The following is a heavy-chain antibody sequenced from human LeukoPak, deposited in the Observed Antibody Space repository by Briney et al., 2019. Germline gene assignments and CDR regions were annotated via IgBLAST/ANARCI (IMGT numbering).Heavy chain of an antibody. CDR2: MYYSGST. D-gene: IGHD1-26*01. Sequence: SETLSLTCSVSAGSVSSYYWSWIRQPPGKGLEWIAYMYYSGSTYYNPSLKSRVTISVDTSKNQFSLKLSSVTAADTAVYYCAREVLIVGAIDYWGQGTLVTVSS. CDR1: AGSVSSYY. J-gene: IGHJ4*02. V-gene: IGHV4-59*02. CDR3: AREVLIVGAIDY.